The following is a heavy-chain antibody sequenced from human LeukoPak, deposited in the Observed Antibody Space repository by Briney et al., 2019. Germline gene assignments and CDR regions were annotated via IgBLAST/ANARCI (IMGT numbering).Heavy chain of an antibody. CDR3: ARHDGRGGATMGALDS. D-gene: IGHD5-12*01. CDR2: IYSGRTT. V-gene: IGHV4-59*05. J-gene: IGHJ4*02. Sequence: KPSETLSLTCTVSSSSISSYYWSWIRQSPGKGLEWIGSIYSGRTTYYNPSLNSRVTISVLTSKNQFSLQLHSVTAADTAVYYCARHDGRGGATMGALDSWGQGSLVTVSS. CDR1: SSSISSYY.